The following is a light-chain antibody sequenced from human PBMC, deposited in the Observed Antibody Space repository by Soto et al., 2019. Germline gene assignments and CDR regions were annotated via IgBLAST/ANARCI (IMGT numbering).Light chain of an antibody. CDR2: DVS. CDR3: CSYAGSDTSAV. Sequence: QSALTQPRSVSGSPGQSVTISCTGTSSDVGGYNYVSWYQQHPGKAPKLMIYDVSKRPSGVPDRFSGSKSGNTASLTISGLQAEDEAEYYCCSYAGSDTSAVFGGGTQLTVL. V-gene: IGLV2-11*01. CDR1: SSDVGGYNY. J-gene: IGLJ7*01.